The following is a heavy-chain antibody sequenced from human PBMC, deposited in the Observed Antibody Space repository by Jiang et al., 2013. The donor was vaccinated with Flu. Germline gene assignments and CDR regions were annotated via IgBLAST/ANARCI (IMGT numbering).Heavy chain of an antibody. Sequence: NDNPSLKSRVTMSLDTSKNQLYLNLISVTTADTAVYYCARGTGAFDLWGQGTLVTVSS. D-gene: IGHD3-10*01. V-gene: IGHV4-59*09. CDR3: ARGTGAFDL. J-gene: IGHJ5*02.